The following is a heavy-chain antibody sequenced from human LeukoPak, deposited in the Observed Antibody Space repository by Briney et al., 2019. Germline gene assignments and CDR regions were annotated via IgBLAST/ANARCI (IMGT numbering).Heavy chain of an antibody. CDR2: ISYDGSNK. J-gene: IGHJ4*02. V-gene: IGHV3-30-3*01. CDR3: ARDSSEGVYDY. Sequence: GGSLRLSCAASGFTFSSYATHWVRQAPGKGLEWVAVISYDGSNKYYADSVKGRFTISRDNAKNSLYLQMNSLRAEDTAVYYCARDSSEGVYDYWAREPWSPSPQ. D-gene: IGHD3-22*01. CDR1: GFTFSSYA.